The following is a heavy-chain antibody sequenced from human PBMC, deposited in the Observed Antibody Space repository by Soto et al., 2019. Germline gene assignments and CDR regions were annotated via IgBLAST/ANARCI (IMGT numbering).Heavy chain of an antibody. CDR2: IYWDDDK. J-gene: IGHJ4*02. CDR1: GFSLTTYGVG. Sequence: ESGPRLVNRTESLTLTCTCSGFSLTTYGVGVGWIRQPPGKALEWLALIYWDDDKRYSPSLKSRLTITKDTSKNQVVLTMTNMDPVDTATYYCAHRGRWLRSSDYWGQRTLVTVPS. CDR3: AHRGRWLRSSDY. D-gene: IGHD5-12*01. V-gene: IGHV2-5*02.